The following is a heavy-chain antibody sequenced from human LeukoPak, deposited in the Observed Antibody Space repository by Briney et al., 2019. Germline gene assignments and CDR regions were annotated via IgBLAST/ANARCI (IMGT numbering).Heavy chain of an antibody. CDR2: IYCSGTT. V-gene: IGHV4-4*07. CDR3: ASGSSGYDP. CDR1: GGSISNYY. Sequence: PSETLSLTCTVSGGSISNYYWSWIRQPAGKGLEWIGRIYCSGTTIYNPSLKSRVTMSVDTSKNQFSLKLSSVTAADTAVYFCASGSSGYDPWGQGTLVTVHS. D-gene: IGHD5-12*01. J-gene: IGHJ5*02.